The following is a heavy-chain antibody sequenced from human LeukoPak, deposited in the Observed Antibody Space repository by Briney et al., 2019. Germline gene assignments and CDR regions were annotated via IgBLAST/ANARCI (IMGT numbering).Heavy chain of an antibody. CDR1: GGSLSGYY. J-gene: IGHJ6*03. V-gene: IGHV4-34*01. CDR3: ARGSGPAAMSYYYYYMDV. CDR2: INHSGST. D-gene: IGHD2-2*01. Sequence: SETLSLTCAVYGGSLSGYYWSWIRQPPGKGLEWIGEINHSGSTNYNPSLKSRVTISVDTSKNQFSLKLSSVTAADTAVYYCARGSGPAAMSYYYYYMDVWGKGTTVTVSS.